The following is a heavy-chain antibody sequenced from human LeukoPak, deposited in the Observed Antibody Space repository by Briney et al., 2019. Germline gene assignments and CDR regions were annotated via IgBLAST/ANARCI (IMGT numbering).Heavy chain of an antibody. D-gene: IGHD5-24*01. CDR3: ARLSVEMATKGFDY. J-gene: IGHJ4*02. CDR2: IYYSGST. V-gene: IGHV4-59*08. Sequence: SETLSLTCTVPGGSISSYYWSWIRQPPGKGLEWIGYIYYSGSTNYNPSLKSRVTIPVDTSKNQFSLKLSSVTAADTAVYYCARLSVEMATKGFDYWGQGTLVTVSS. CDR1: GGSISSYY.